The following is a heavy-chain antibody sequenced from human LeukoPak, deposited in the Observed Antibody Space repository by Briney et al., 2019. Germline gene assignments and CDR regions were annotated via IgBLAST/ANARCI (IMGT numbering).Heavy chain of an antibody. V-gene: IGHV3-30*18. Sequence: PGRSLRLSCAASGFTFSSYGMHWVRQAPGKGLEWVAVISYDGSNKYYADSVKGRFTISRDSSKNTLYLQMNSLRAEDTAVYYCAKRQQLVRSYYYYGMDVWGQGTTVTVSS. CDR3: AKRQQLVRSYYYYGMDV. CDR2: ISYDGSNK. J-gene: IGHJ6*02. CDR1: GFTFSSYG. D-gene: IGHD6-13*01.